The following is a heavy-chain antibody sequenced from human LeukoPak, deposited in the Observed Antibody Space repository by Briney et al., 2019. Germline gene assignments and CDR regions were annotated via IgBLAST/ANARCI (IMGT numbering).Heavy chain of an antibody. J-gene: IGHJ4*02. D-gene: IGHD1-26*01. CDR3: ARVGVGATSPDY. CDR1: GYTFTGYY. Sequence: ASVKVSCKASGYTFTGYYMHWVRQAPGQGLEWMGWINPNSGGTNYAQKFQGRVTITRDTSISTAYMELSRLRSDDTAAYYCARVGVGATSPDYWGQGTLVTVSS. CDR2: INPNSGGT. V-gene: IGHV1-2*02.